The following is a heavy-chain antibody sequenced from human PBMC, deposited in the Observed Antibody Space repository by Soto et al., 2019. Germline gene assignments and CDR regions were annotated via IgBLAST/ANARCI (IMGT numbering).Heavy chain of an antibody. V-gene: IGHV3-21*01. CDR2: ISSSSSYI. CDR1: GLTFSSYS. CDR3: ARDRLVTYYFDY. Sequence: PGGSLRLSCASSGLTFSSYSMNLVRQAPGKGLEWVSSISSSSSYIYYADSVKGRFTISRDNAKNSLYLQMNSLRAEDTAVYYCARDRLVTYYFDYWGQGTLVTVSS. D-gene: IGHD2-21*02. J-gene: IGHJ4*02.